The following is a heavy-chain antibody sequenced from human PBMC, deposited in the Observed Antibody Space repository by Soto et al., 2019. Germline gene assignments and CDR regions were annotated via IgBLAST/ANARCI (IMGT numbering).Heavy chain of an antibody. Sequence: QLQLQESGPGLVKPSETLSLTCIVSGGSISSRSYYWGWIRQPPGKGLEWIGSIYNSGSTYYNPSLKSRVTISVDTSKNQFALKLSSVTAADTAVYYCARTSSGSGTNWFDPWGQGTLVTVS. CDR1: GGSISSRSYY. J-gene: IGHJ5*02. V-gene: IGHV4-39*01. CDR3: ARTSSGSGTNWFDP. CDR2: IYNSGST. D-gene: IGHD3-10*01.